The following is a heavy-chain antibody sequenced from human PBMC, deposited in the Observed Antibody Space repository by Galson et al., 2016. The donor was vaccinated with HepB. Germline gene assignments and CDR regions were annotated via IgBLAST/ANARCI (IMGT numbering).Heavy chain of an antibody. V-gene: IGHV4-39*01. CDR1: SGSISSSRYY. D-gene: IGHD2-21*01. J-gene: IGHJ3*02. Sequence: SETLSLTCTVSSGSISSSRYYWGWIRQPPGKGLEWIGSVYYSGTAYYDPSLKSRVSISVDTSKNQFSLRLSSVTAGATAGYFCESHCGGDCYNNLADAFDIWGRGTMVTVSS. CDR2: VYYSGTA. CDR3: ESHCGGDCYNNLADAFDI.